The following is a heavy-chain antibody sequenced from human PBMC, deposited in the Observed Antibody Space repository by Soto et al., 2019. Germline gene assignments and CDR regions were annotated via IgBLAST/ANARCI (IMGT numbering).Heavy chain of an antibody. CDR2: IKSKRDGGTT. J-gene: IGHJ4*02. CDR3: VEGWNDF. Sequence: HLVESGGDLVKPGGSLRLSCAASGFMFSSAWMSWVRQAPGKGLEWVGRIKSKRDGGTTDYAPPVKGRFVISRDDSKNTLYLQMNSLKTDDTAVYYCVEGWNDFWGQGTRVAVSS. D-gene: IGHD1-1*01. V-gene: IGHV3-15*01. CDR1: GFMFSSAW.